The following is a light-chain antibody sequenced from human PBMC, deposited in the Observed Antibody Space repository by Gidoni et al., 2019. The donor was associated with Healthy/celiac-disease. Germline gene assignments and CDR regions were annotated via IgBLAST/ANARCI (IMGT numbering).Light chain of an antibody. J-gene: IGKJ3*01. V-gene: IGKV4-1*01. CDR1: QSVLYSSNNKNY. CDR2: WAS. Sequence: DTVMTQSPDSLAVSLGERATINCKSSQSVLYSSNNKNYLAWYQQKPGQPPKLLIYWASTRESGVPDRFSGSGSGTDFTLTISSLQAEDVAVYYCQQYYSTPFTFGPXTKVDIK. CDR3: QQYYSTPFT.